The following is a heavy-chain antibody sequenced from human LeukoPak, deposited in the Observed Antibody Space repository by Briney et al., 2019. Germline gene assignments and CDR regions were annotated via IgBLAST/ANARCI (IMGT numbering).Heavy chain of an antibody. D-gene: IGHD5-24*01. CDR3: ARRSHPRHSWLQIFDY. J-gene: IGHJ4*02. CDR2: IYTSGST. CDR1: GGSISSGSYY. Sequence: SETLSLTCTVSGGSISSGSYYWSCIRQPAGKGLEWIGRIYTSGSTNYNPSLKSRVTISVDTSKNQFSLKLSSVTAADTAVYYCARRSHPRHSWLQIFDYWGQGTLVTVSS. V-gene: IGHV4-61*02.